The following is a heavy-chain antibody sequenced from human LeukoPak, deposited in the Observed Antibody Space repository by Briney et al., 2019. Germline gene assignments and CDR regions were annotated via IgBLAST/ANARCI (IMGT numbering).Heavy chain of an antibody. J-gene: IGHJ4*02. Sequence: GGTLRLSCAASGFTFSSYGMSWVRQAPGKGLEWVSAISVSGNTYHADSVKGRFTISRDSSKNTLYLQMNRLRAEDAAVYYCAKAPVTTCSGAYCYPFDYWGQGTLVTVSS. CDR1: GFTFSSYG. CDR3: AKAPVTTCSGAYCYPFDY. V-gene: IGHV3-23*01. D-gene: IGHD2-21*01. CDR2: ISVSGNT.